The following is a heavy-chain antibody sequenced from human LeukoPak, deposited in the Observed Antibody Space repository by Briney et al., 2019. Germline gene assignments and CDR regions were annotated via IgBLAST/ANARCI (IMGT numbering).Heavy chain of an antibody. Sequence: GGSLRLSCAASGFTFSSYSMNWVRQAPGKGLEWVSSISSSSSYIYYADSVKGRFTISRDNAKSSLSLQMNSLRAEDTAVYYCARGHSNCGDYFDYWGQGTLVTVSS. CDR3: ARGHSNCGDYFDY. CDR2: ISSSSSYI. CDR1: GFTFSSYS. V-gene: IGHV3-21*01. D-gene: IGHD4-11*01. J-gene: IGHJ4*02.